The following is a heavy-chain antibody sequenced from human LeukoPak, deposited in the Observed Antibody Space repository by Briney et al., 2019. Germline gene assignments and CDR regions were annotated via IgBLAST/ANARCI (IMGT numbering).Heavy chain of an antibody. CDR2: ISSSSSTVYMSSSRSTI. Sequence: GGSLRLSCAASGFTFSSYSMNWVRQAPGKGLEWVSYISSSSSTVYMSSSRSTIYYADSVKGRFSISRDNGKNSLYLQMNSLRAEDTAVYYCARGGSGYDFDFWGQGTLVTVSS. J-gene: IGHJ4*02. CDR3: ARGGSGYDFDF. D-gene: IGHD5-12*01. V-gene: IGHV3-48*01. CDR1: GFTFSSYS.